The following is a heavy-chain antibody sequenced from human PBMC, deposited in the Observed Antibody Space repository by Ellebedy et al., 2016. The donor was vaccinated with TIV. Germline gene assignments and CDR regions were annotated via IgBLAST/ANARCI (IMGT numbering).Heavy chain of an antibody. CDR1: GFSFSTYG. CDR2: IWYDGFNK. D-gene: IGHD4-17*01. V-gene: IGHV3-33*03. CDR3: ARTSGEHDRYYYYMDV. Sequence: GESLKISCAASGFSFSTYGMHWVRQAPGQGLEWVAVIWYDGFNKDYADSVKGRFTISRDNAENSLYLVVNSLRAEDTAVYYCARTSGEHDRYYYYMDVWGKGTTVTVSS. J-gene: IGHJ6*03.